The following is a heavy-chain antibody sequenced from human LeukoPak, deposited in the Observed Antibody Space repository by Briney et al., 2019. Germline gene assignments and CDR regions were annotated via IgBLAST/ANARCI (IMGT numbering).Heavy chain of an antibody. CDR1: GFTFSSYA. J-gene: IGHJ4*02. D-gene: IGHD3-22*01. CDR2: ISGNGAST. V-gene: IGHV3-23*01. Sequence: GGSLRLSCAASGFTFSSYAMSWVRQAPGKGPEWVSGISGNGASTHYADSVKGRFTIFRDNSKNTLYLQMNSLRAEDTAVYYCAKEDYANSGYYYHYWGQGTLVTVPS. CDR3: AKEDYANSGYYYHY.